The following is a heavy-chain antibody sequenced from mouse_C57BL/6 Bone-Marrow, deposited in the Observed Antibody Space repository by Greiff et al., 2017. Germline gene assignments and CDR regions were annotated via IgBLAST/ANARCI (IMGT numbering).Heavy chain of an antibody. CDR2: IYPRSGNT. CDR3: ARPLTTVVATPAY. V-gene: IGHV1-81*01. Sequence: VMLVESGAELARPGASVKLSCKASGYTFTSYGISWVKQRTGQGLEWIGEIYPRSGNTYYNEKFKGKATLTADKSSSTAYMELRSLTSEDSAVYFCARPLTTVVATPAYWGQGTLVTVSA. J-gene: IGHJ3*01. D-gene: IGHD1-1*01. CDR1: GYTFTSYG.